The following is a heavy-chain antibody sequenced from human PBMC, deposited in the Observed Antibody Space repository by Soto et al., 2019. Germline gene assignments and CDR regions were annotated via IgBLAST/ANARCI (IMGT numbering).Heavy chain of an antibody. CDR3: ARHRIEVVWRGFDF. V-gene: IGHV4-39*01. J-gene: IGHJ4*02. D-gene: IGHD3-10*01. Sequence: SEPLSLTCTVSTDSSSFTNSYWGWIRQPPGKGLQWIGSSSYNGGTFYNPSLKGRVVISFDTSKKQSSLQVTSVTAADTAVYFCARHRIEVVWRGFDFWGQESPVTVSS. CDR1: TDSSSFTNSY. CDR2: SSYNGGT.